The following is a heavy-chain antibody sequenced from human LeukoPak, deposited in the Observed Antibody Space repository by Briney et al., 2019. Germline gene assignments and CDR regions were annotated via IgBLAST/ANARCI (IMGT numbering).Heavy chain of an antibody. CDR1: GGSISSYY. Sequence: SETLSLTCTVSGGSISSYYWSWIRQPAGKGLEWIGRIYTSGSTNYNPTLKSRVTMSVDTSKNQFSLKLSSVTAADTAVYYCARDRWELSTGYFDYWGQGTLVTVSP. D-gene: IGHD1-26*01. J-gene: IGHJ4*02. CDR3: ARDRWELSTGYFDY. V-gene: IGHV4-4*07. CDR2: IYTSGST.